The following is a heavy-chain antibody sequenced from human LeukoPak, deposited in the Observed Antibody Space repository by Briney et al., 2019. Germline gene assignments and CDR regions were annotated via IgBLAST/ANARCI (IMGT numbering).Heavy chain of an antibody. CDR1: GYTLTELS. Sequence: GASVKVSCKVSGYTLTELSMQWVRQAPGKGLEWMGGFDPEDGETVYAQKFQGRLTMTEDTSTDTAYMELSSLRSDDTAVYYCATDPVGYCSANGCYPVDYWGQGTLVTVSS. CDR2: FDPEDGET. CDR3: ATDPVGYCSANGCYPVDY. D-gene: IGHD2-15*01. V-gene: IGHV1-24*01. J-gene: IGHJ4*02.